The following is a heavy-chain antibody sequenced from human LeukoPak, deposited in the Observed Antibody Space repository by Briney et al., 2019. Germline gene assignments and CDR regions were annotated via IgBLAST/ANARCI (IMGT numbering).Heavy chain of an antibody. CDR2: ISGSGGST. D-gene: IGHD3-16*01. CDR3: AKDFSEQPDPVMGGYYFDY. J-gene: IGHJ4*02. Sequence: PGGSLRLSCAASGFTVSSNYMSWVRQAPGKGLEWVSAISGSGGSTYYADSVKGRFTISRDNSKNTLYLQMNSLRAEDTAVYYCAKDFSEQPDPVMGGYYFDYWGQGTLVTVSS. CDR1: GFTVSSNY. V-gene: IGHV3-23*01.